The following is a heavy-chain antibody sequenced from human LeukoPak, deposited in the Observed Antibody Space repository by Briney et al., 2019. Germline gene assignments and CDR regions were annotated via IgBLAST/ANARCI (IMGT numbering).Heavy chain of an antibody. V-gene: IGHV4-59*12. CDR2: IYYTGST. CDR1: GGSISTYY. J-gene: IGHJ4*02. CDR3: ASLAAAGFLRDY. D-gene: IGHD6-13*01. Sequence: SETLSLTCAVSGGSISTYYWSWIRQPPGKGLEWIGYIYYTGSTSYNPSLKSRVTISVDKSKNQFSLKLSSVTAADTAVYYCASLAAAGFLRDYWGQGTLVTVSS.